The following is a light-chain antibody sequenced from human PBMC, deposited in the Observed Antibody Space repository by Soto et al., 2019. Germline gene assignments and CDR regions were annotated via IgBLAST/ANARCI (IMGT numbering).Light chain of an antibody. CDR3: QQYYSSPGT. CDR1: QSVLYSSNNKNY. J-gene: IGKJ2*02. Sequence: DIVMTQSPDSLAVSLGERATINCKSSQSVLYSSNNKNYLAWYQQKPGQPPKLLIYWASARESGVPERFSGSGSGTDFTLTVSSLQAEDVAVYYCQQYYSSPGTFGQGTKLEIK. CDR2: WAS. V-gene: IGKV4-1*01.